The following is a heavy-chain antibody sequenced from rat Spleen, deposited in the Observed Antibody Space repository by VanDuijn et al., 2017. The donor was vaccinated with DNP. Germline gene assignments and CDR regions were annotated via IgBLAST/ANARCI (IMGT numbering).Heavy chain of an antibody. CDR3: VRWNSGHFNY. CDR2: IRYDGGGT. J-gene: IGHJ2*01. D-gene: IGHD4-3*01. V-gene: IGHV5-22*01. CDR1: GFSFSDYY. Sequence: EVQLVESGGGLVQPGRSLKLSCAASGFSFSDYYMAWGRQAPTKDLEWVAYIRYDGGGTKYADSVKGRFTISRDNAKNTLYLQMNSLRSEDMATYYCVRWNSGHFNYWGQGVMVPVSS.